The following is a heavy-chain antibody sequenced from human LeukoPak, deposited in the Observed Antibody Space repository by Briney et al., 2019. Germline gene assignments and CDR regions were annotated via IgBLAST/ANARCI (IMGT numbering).Heavy chain of an antibody. D-gene: IGHD1-26*01. V-gene: IGHV3-66*01. Sequence: GGSLRLSCAASGFTVSSNYMSWVRQAPGEGLEWVSVIYSGGSTYYADSVRGRFTISRDNAKNSLYLQMNSLRAEDTALYYCARGRYSGSYLLDYWGQGTLVTVSS. J-gene: IGHJ4*02. CDR1: GFTVSSNY. CDR3: ARGRYSGSYLLDY. CDR2: IYSGGST.